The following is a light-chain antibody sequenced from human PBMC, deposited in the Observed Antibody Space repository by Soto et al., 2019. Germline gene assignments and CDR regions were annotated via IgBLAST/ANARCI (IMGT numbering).Light chain of an antibody. CDR1: QSVRSNY. CDR3: QQYGGSPYT. J-gene: IGKJ2*01. CDR2: GAS. Sequence: EIVLTQSPGTLSLSPGERATLSCRASQSVRSNYLAWYQQKPGQAPRLLIYGASSRATGIPARFSGTGSGTDLTLTISRLEPDDFAVAYCQQYGGSPYTFGQGTKLEIK. V-gene: IGKV3-20*01.